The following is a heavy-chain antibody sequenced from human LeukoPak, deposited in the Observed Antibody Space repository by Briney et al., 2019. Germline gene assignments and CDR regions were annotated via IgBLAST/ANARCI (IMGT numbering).Heavy chain of an antibody. D-gene: IGHD4-23*01. V-gene: IGHV4-34*01. CDR1: GGSFSGYY. CDR2: INHSGYT. J-gene: IGHJ4*02. CDR3: ARTSTVVTRYYFNY. Sequence: PSETLSLTCAVYGGSFSGYYWSWIRQPPGKGLEWIGEINHSGYTNYNPSLKSRVTISVDTSKNQFSLKLTSVTAADTAVYYCARTSTVVTRYYFNYWGQGTLVTVSP.